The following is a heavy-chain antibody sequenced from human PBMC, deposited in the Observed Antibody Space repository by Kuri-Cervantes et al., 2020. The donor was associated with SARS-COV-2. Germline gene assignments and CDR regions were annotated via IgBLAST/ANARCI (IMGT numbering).Heavy chain of an antibody. CDR2: ISSSSSYI. Sequence: GESLKISCAASGFTFSSYSMNWVRQAPGKGLEWVSYISSSSSYIYYADSVKGRFTISRDNAKNSLYLQMNSLRAEDTAVYYCARDYQLDYWGQGTLVTVSS. CDR3: ARDYQLDY. D-gene: IGHD4-17*01. CDR1: GFTFSSYS. J-gene: IGHJ4*02. V-gene: IGHV3-21*05.